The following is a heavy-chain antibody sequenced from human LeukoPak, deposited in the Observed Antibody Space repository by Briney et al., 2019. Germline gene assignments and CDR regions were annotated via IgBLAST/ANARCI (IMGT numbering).Heavy chain of an antibody. CDR1: GFTFSSYG. J-gene: IGHJ4*02. D-gene: IGHD2-15*01. CDR2: IWYDGSNK. Sequence: PGGSLRLSCAASGFTFSSYGMHWVRQAPGKGLEWVAVIWYDGSNKYYADSVKGRFTISRDNSKNTLYLQMNSLRAEDTAVYYCARDARYCSGGSCYWPDYWGQGTLVTVSS. V-gene: IGHV3-33*01. CDR3: ARDARYCSGGSCYWPDY.